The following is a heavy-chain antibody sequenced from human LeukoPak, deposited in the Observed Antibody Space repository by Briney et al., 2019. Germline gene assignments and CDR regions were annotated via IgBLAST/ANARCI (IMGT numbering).Heavy chain of an antibody. CDR2: NRTKTRNYAA. Sequence: GGSLRLSCAASGFTFSDSYMHWVRQASGKGLEWVGLNRTKTRNYAATYAESVKGRFTISRDDSKNTAYLQMNSLKMEDTAVYYCTRQNCTGGSCSYVDCWGQGTLVTVSS. CDR3: TRQNCTGGSCSYVDC. J-gene: IGHJ4*02. D-gene: IGHD2-8*02. CDR1: GFTFSDSY. V-gene: IGHV3-73*01.